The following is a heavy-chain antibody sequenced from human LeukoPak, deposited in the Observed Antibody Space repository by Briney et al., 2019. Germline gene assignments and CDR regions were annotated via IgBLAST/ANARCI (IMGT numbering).Heavy chain of an antibody. V-gene: IGHV4-34*01. CDR1: GVSFSGYY. J-gene: IGHJ4*02. CDR3: ASGVPRDSNFDY. CDR2: INHSGST. D-gene: IGHD4-11*01. Sequence: PSETLSLTCAVYGVSFSGYYWSWVRQPPGKGLEWVGEINHSGSTNYNPYLKSRVTISVDTSKNQFSLKLSSVTAADTAVYYCASGVPRDSNFDYWGQGTLVTVSS.